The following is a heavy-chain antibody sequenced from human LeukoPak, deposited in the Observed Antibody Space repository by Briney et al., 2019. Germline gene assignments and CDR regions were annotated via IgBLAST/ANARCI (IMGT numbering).Heavy chain of an antibody. Sequence: SETLSLTCAVYGGSFSGYYWSWIRQPPGKGLEWIGEINHSGSTNYNPSLKSRVTISVDTSKNQFSLKLSSVTAADTAVYYCAGDDNGYGRNHYWGQGTLVTVSS. CDR1: GGSFSGYY. CDR3: AGDDNGYGRNHY. CDR2: INHSGST. J-gene: IGHJ4*02. D-gene: IGHD5-12*01. V-gene: IGHV4-34*01.